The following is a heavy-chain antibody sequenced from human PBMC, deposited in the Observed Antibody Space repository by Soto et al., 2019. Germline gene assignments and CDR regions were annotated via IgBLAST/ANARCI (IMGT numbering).Heavy chain of an antibody. CDR2: ISGDRAYI. V-gene: IGHV3-48*02. D-gene: IGHD2-21*02. CDR1: VFTFIAYS. CDR3: ARQVYTVVTPMDF. J-gene: IGHJ4*02. Sequence: GWSLRLSCVSSVFTFIAYSMNWVRQAPGKGLEWLSYISGDRAYIYYADSVRGRFTISRDNAENSLYLQMDNLRDEDTALYYCARQVYTVVTPMDFWGQGTLVTVSS.